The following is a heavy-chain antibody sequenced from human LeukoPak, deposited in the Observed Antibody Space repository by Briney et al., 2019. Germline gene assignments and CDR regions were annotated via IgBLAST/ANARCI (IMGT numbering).Heavy chain of an antibody. V-gene: IGHV3-11*04. CDR3: ARTSTDCLDC. D-gene: IGHD2-21*02. Sequence: GGSLRLSCAASGFTFRDYNMSWIRQAPGKGLEYISYINTGGGSIYYAGSVKGRFTISRDNAKNSLYLQMNNVRAEDTAVYYCARTSTDCLDCWGQGTLVTVSS. J-gene: IGHJ4*02. CDR2: INTGGGSI. CDR1: GFTFRDYN.